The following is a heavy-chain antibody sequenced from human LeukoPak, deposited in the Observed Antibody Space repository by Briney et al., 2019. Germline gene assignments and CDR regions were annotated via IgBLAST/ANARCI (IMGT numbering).Heavy chain of an antibody. D-gene: IGHD2-15*01. J-gene: IGHJ4*02. CDR1: GFTFSSYG. CDR2: ISYDGSNK. Sequence: PGRSLRLSCAASGFTFSSYGMHWVRQAPGKGLEWVAVISYDGSNKYYADSVKGRFTISRDNSKNTLYLQMNSLRAEDTAVYYCAKMMVPVVVAAAGAIDYWGQGTLVTVSS. V-gene: IGHV3-30*18. CDR3: AKMMVPVVVAAAGAIDY.